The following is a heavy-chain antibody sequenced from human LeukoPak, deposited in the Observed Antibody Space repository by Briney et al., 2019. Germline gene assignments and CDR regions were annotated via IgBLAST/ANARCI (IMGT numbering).Heavy chain of an antibody. D-gene: IGHD2-2*01. J-gene: IGHJ5*02. CDR1: GFTFSGYA. Sequence: GGSLRLSCAASGFTFSGYAMHWVRQAPGKGLEWVAVISYDGSNKYYADSVKGRFTISRDNSKNTLYLQMNSLRAEDTAVYYCAREVVPGAMGNWFDPWGQGTLVTVSS. CDR3: AREVVPGAMGNWFDP. V-gene: IGHV3-30*01. CDR2: ISYDGSNK.